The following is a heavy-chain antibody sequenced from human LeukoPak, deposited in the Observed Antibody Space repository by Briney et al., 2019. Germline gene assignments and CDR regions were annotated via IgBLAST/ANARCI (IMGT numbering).Heavy chain of an antibody. CDR1: GFTFSSYA. CDR3: AREDCSSTSCYMDKGNWFDP. J-gene: IGHJ5*02. D-gene: IGHD2-2*02. CDR2: ISGSGGST. Sequence: GGSLRLSCAASGFTFSSYAMSWVRQAPGKGLEWVSAISGSGGSTYYADSVKGRFTISRDNAKNSLYLQMNSLRAEDTAVYYCAREDCSSTSCYMDKGNWFDPWGQGTLVTVSS. V-gene: IGHV3-23*01.